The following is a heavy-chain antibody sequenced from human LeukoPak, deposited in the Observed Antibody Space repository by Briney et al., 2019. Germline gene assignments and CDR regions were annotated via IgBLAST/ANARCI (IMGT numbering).Heavy chain of an antibody. D-gene: IGHD3-22*01. J-gene: IGHJ4*02. CDR3: ARGLGDYYDTSDYYYAVPAH. Sequence: GASVKVSCKASGYTFTTYDITWVRQATGQGLEWMGWMNPNSGDTAYAQKFLGRGAMTRDTSISTAYMELSSLRSEDTAVYYCARGLGDYYDTSDYYYAVPAHWGQGTLVTVSS. V-gene: IGHV1-8*01. CDR1: GYTFTTYD. CDR2: MNPNSGDT.